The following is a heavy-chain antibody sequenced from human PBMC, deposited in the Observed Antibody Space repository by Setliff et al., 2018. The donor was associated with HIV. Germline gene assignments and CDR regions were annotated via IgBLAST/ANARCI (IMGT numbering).Heavy chain of an antibody. CDR1: GFTFSSYA. CDR2: ISGSGGST. Sequence: GGSLRLSCAASGFTFSSYAMSWVRQAPGKGLEWVSAISGSGGSTYYADSVMGRFTISRDNSKNTLYLQMNSLRAEDTAVYYCAKDPRAAVATICDYWGQGTLVTVSS. V-gene: IGHV3-23*01. CDR3: AKDPRAAVATICDY. J-gene: IGHJ4*02. D-gene: IGHD5-12*01.